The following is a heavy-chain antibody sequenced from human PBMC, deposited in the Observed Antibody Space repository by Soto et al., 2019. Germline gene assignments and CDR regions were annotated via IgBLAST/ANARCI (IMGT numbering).Heavy chain of an antibody. CDR2: IYYSGGT. CDR1: GGSISSYY. CDR3: ARVRWFGEKYYYYYGMDV. Sequence: SETLSLTCTVSGGSISSYYWSWIRQPPGKGLEWIGYIYYSGGTNYNPSLKSRVTISVDTSKNQFSLKLSSVTAADTAVYYCARVRWFGEKYYYYYGMDVWGQGTKVTVSS. V-gene: IGHV4-59*01. D-gene: IGHD3-10*01. J-gene: IGHJ6*02.